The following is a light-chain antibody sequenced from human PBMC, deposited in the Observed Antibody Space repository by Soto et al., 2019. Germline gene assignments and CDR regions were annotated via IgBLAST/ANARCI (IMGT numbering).Light chain of an antibody. J-gene: IGKJ4*01. CDR1: RSVSRY. V-gene: IGKV3-20*01. CDR3: QQYGTSPLT. Sequence: VMTQSPDTLSASPGERATLSCRASRSVSRYLAWYQQKPGQAPRLLIYGASSRATGIPDRFSGSGSGTDFTLTISRLEPEDFAVYYCQQYGTSPLTFGGGTRWIS. CDR2: GAS.